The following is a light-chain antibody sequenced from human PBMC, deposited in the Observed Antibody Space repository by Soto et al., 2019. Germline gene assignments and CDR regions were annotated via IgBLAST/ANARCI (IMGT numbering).Light chain of an antibody. J-gene: IGLJ2*01. CDR2: DVN. V-gene: IGLV2-14*03. CDR1: SSDVGGYNY. Sequence: QSALTQPASVSGSPGQSITISCTGTSSDVGGYNYVSWYQHHPGKAPKLMIYDVNNRPSGVSNRFSGSKSANTASLTISGLQAEDEADYYCGSYTSSSTYVVFGGGTKVTVL. CDR3: GSYTSSSTYVV.